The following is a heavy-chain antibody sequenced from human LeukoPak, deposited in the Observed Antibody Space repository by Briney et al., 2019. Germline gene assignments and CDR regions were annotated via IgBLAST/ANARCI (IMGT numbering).Heavy chain of an antibody. CDR3: ARGRVRSGNNGIGY. V-gene: IGHV1-8*01. CDR2: MNPNSGST. J-gene: IGHJ4*02. Sequence: GASVKVSCKASGYTFTSYDINWVRQATGQGLEWMGWMNPNSGSTGYAQKFQGRVTMTRNTSISTAYMELSSLRSEDTAVYYCARGRVRSGNNGIGYWGQGTLVTVSS. D-gene: IGHD2-8*01. CDR1: GYTFTSYD.